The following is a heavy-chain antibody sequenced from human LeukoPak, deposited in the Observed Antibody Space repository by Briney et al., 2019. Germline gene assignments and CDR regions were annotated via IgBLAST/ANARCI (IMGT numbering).Heavy chain of an antibody. D-gene: IGHD2-15*01. Sequence: ASVKVSCKASGYTFTSYVMHWVRQAPGQRLEWMGWINAGNGNTKYSQKFQGRVTITRDTSASTAYMELSSLRSEDTAVYYCARRMSPGYCSGGSCFLIDYWGQGTLVTVSS. CDR1: GYTFTSYV. CDR3: ARRMSPGYCSGGSCFLIDY. CDR2: INAGNGNT. V-gene: IGHV1-3*01. J-gene: IGHJ4*02.